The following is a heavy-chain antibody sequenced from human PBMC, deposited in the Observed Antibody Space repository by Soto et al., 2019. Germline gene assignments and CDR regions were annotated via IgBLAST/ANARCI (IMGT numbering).Heavy chain of an antibody. CDR1: GFTFSDYY. Sequence: RGGSLRLSCAASGFTFSDYYMSWIRQAPGKGLEWVSYFSSSGSIIYYADSVKGRFTISRDNAKNSLYLQMNSLRAEDTAVYYCAREDSSSWTLANWGQGTLVTVSS. CDR2: FSSSGSII. V-gene: IGHV3-11*01. D-gene: IGHD6-13*01. J-gene: IGHJ4*02. CDR3: AREDSSSWTLAN.